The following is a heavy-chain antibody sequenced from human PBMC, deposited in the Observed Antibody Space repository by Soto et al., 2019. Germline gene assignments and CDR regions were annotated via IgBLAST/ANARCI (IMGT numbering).Heavy chain of an antibody. Sequence: QVQLVQSGAEVKKTGSSVKVSCKASGGTFSSYAISWVRQSPGQGLEWMGGIIPISGTANYAQKFQGRVTITADDSTSTAYMELSSLRSEDTAVYYCARSQGSSTSLEIYYYYYYGMDVWGQGTTVTVSS. J-gene: IGHJ6*02. V-gene: IGHV1-69*01. CDR2: IIPISGTA. CDR1: GGTFSSYA. CDR3: ARSQGSSTSLEIYYYYYYGMDV. D-gene: IGHD2-2*01.